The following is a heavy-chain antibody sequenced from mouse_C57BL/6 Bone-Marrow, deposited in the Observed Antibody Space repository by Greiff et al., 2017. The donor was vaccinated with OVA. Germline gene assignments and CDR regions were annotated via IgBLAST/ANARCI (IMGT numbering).Heavy chain of an antibody. V-gene: IGHV1-81*01. J-gene: IGHJ4*01. CDR1: GYTFTSYG. D-gene: IGHD2-5*01. Sequence: QVQLQQSGAELARPGASVKLSCKASGYTFTSYGISWVKQRTGQGLEWIGEIYPRSGNTYYNEKFKGKATLTADKSSSTAYMELRSLTSEDSAVYFCARKGPYSNFYYYAMDYWGQGTSVTVSS. CDR3: ARKGPYSNFYYYAMDY. CDR2: IYPRSGNT.